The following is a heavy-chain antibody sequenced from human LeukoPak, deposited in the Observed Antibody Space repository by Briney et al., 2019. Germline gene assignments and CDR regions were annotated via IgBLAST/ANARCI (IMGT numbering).Heavy chain of an antibody. Sequence: SCKASGGTFSSYAISWVRQAPGKGLEWVSAISGSGSNTYYADSVKGRFTISRDNSKNTLYLQMNSLRAEDTAVYYCAKPARTDYADYWGQGTLVTVSS. D-gene: IGHD1-14*01. V-gene: IGHV3-23*01. CDR1: GGTFSSYA. CDR3: AKPARTDYADY. CDR2: ISGSGSNT. J-gene: IGHJ4*02.